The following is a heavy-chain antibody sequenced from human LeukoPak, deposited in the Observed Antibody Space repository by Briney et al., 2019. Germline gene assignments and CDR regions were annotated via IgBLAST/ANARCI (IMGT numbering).Heavy chain of an antibody. V-gene: IGHV1-8*02. CDR2: MNPNSGNT. Sequence: GASVKVSCKASGYTFTDYDINWVRQATGQGLEWMGWMNPNSGNTGYAQKFQGRVTMTRNTSISTAYMELSSLRSEDTAVYYCARGGPVYYGSGSSTSYWGQGTLVTVSS. D-gene: IGHD3-10*01. J-gene: IGHJ4*02. CDR3: ARGGPVYYGSGSSTSY. CDR1: GYTFTDYD.